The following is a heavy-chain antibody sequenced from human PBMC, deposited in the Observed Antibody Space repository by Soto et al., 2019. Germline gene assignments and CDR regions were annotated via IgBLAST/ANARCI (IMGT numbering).Heavy chain of an antibody. CDR1: GYSISSGYY. D-gene: IGHD6-19*01. Sequence: SETLALTCAVSGYSISSGYYWGWIRQPPGKGLEWIGTVYHSGSTFYNPSLKSPVTISVDTSKNQFSLRLTSVTAADTALYYCARVDRSRWTPNFLDSWGQGTPVTVSS. V-gene: IGHV4-38-2*01. J-gene: IGHJ4*02. CDR2: VYHSGST. CDR3: ARVDRSRWTPNFLDS.